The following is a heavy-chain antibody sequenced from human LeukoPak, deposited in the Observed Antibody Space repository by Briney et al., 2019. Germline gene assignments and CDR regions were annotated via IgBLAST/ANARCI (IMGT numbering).Heavy chain of an antibody. Sequence: ASVKVSCKSSGYTFTDYHIHWVRQAPGQGLEWMGWINANSGGTNYAQKFQGRVTMTRDTSITTAYMELSSLRSDDTAVYYRVRRGGPFFDYWGQGTLVTVSS. J-gene: IGHJ4*02. CDR1: GYTFTDYH. D-gene: IGHD3-16*01. V-gene: IGHV1-2*02. CDR3: VRRGGPFFDY. CDR2: INANSGGT.